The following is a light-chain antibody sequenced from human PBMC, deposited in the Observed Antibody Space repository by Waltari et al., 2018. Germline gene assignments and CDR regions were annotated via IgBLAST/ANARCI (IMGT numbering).Light chain of an antibody. CDR1: QSVLYSSNNKNY. CDR3: QQYYGSPYT. CDR2: WAS. Sequence: DIVMNQSPDSLAVSLGGRATINCKPSQSVLYSSNNKNYLAWYQQKPGQSPKLLIYWASTRESGVPDRFRGSGSGTDFTLTISSLQAEDVAVYYCQQYYGSPYTFAQGTKLEIK. V-gene: IGKV4-1*01. J-gene: IGKJ2*01.